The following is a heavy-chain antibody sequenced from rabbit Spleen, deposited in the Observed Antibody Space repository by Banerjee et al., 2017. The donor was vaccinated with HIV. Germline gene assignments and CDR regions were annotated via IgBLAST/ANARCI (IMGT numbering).Heavy chain of an antibody. D-gene: IGHD1-1*01. CDR1: GFDLNTYG. J-gene: IGHJ6*01. CDR2: IDPVFSAT. CDR3: VRGASSSGYYSL. Sequence: QEQLVETGGGLVQPGGSLKLSCKASGFDLNTYGVSWVRQAPGKGLEWIACIDPVFSATYYETWVNRRFTISSQNAQITVSVQMTGLTAADTATYFCVRGASSSGYYSLWGPGILVTVS. V-gene: IGHV1S47*01.